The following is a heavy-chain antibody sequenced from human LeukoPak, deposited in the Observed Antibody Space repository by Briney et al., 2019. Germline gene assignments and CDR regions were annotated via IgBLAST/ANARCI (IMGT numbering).Heavy chain of an antibody. CDR2: ISTYNGNT. CDR1: GYSFINYG. CDR3: ARDPGYSSSWRFDY. J-gene: IGHJ4*02. V-gene: IGHV1-18*01. D-gene: IGHD6-13*01. Sequence: ASVKVSCKASGYSFINYGFTLLRQAPGQGLEWMGWISTYNGNTNYAQKFQGRVTMATDTSTRTAYMELRKLRTAETAVYYCARDPGYSSSWRFDYWGQGTLVTVSP.